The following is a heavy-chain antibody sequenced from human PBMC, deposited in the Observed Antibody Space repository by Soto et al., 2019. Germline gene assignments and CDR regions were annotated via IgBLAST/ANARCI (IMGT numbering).Heavy chain of an antibody. Sequence: PGESLKISCAASGFTFSGSAMHWVRQAPGKGLEWVGRIRSKPNNYATAYAASVKGRFSISRDDSKNTAYLQVNGLKTEDTAVYYCSGGQNDYNYYYYYPMDVWGRGTTVTVSS. CDR3: SGGQNDYNYYYYYPMDV. J-gene: IGHJ6*02. CDR2: IRSKPNNYAT. D-gene: IGHD4-4*01. V-gene: IGHV3-73*01. CDR1: GFTFSGSA.